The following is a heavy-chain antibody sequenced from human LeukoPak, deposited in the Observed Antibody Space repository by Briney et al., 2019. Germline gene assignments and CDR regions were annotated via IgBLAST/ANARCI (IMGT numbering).Heavy chain of an antibody. D-gene: IGHD1-26*01. Sequence: GASVKVSRRASGYPFTGYYIHWVRQAPGQGLEWMGWINPDSGVTDHSQQFQGRVTMTRDTSINTAYMEVSSLRFVDTALYYCARHVGATRDLDPWGQGTLVTVSS. CDR1: GYPFTGYY. J-gene: IGHJ5*02. CDR3: ARHVGATRDLDP. V-gene: IGHV1-2*02. CDR2: INPDSGVT.